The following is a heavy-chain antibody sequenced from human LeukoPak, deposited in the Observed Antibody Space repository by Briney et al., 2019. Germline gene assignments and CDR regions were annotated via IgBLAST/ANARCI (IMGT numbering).Heavy chain of an antibody. J-gene: IGHJ5*02. CDR2: INRSGST. CDR1: GGSFNKYY. CDR3: ARGCSSTSCYRRGWRNWFDP. D-gene: IGHD2-2*01. V-gene: IGHV4-34*01. Sequence: SETLSLTCDVSGGSFNKYYWSWIRQPPGKGLEWIGEINRSGSTNYNPSLTSRVTISVDTSKNQFSLKLSSVTAADTAVYYCARGCSSTSCYRRGWRNWFDPWGQGTLVTVSS.